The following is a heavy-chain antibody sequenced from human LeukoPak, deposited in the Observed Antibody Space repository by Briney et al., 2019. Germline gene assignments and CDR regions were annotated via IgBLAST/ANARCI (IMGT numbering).Heavy chain of an antibody. CDR1: GGSISSYY. CDR2: ISGSGGST. D-gene: IGHD2-8*01. Sequence: ETLSLTCTVSGGSISSYYWSWVRQAPGKGLEWVSAISGSGGSTYYADSVKGRFTISRDNSKNTLYLQMNSLRAEDTAVYYCAKVTANPRPYYFDYWGQGTLVTVSS. J-gene: IGHJ4*02. CDR3: AKVTANPRPYYFDY. V-gene: IGHV3-23*01.